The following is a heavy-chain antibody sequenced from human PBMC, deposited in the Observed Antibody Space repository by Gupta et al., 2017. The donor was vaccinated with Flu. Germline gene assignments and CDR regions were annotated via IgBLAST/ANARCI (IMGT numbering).Heavy chain of an antibody. J-gene: IGHJ2*01. V-gene: IGHV4-39*01. CDR1: GGSISSSSYH. CDR2: IYYSGST. CDR3: ARLVLKVPTSQYWYFDL. Sequence: QLQLQESGPGLVKPSETPSLTCTVAGGSISSSSYHWGWIRQPPGTGLEWIGSIYYSGSTYYTPSLKSRVTISVDTSKNQFSLKLSSVTAADTAVYYCARLVLKVPTSQYWYFDLWGRGTLVTVSS. D-gene: IGHD5-12*01.